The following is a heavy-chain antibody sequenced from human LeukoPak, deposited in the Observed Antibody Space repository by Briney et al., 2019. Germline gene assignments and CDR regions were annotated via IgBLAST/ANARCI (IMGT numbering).Heavy chain of an antibody. D-gene: IGHD4-17*01. J-gene: IGHJ4*02. CDR3: ASTVSFDY. CDR1: GFTFSSYG. Sequence: GGSLRLSCAASGFTFSSYGMHWVRQAPGKGLEWVAVISYDGSNKYYADSVKGRYTISRDNSKNTLYLQMNSLRAEDTAVYYCASTVSFDYWGQGTLVTVSS. V-gene: IGHV3-30*03. CDR2: ISYDGSNK.